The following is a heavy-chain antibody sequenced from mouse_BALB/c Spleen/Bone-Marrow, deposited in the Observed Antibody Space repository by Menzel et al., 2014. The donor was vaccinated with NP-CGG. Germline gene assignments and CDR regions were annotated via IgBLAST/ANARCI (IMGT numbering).Heavy chain of an antibody. Sequence: VQLQQSGAELVRPGVSVKISCKGSGYTFTDYAMHWVKQSHAKSLEWIGVISTYYGDASYNQKFKGKATMTVDKSSSTAYMELSGLTSEDSAVYYCARELGPTWGFAYWGQGTLVTVSA. D-gene: IGHD3-1*01. V-gene: IGHV1S137*01. CDR3: ARELGPTWGFAY. CDR2: ISTYYGDA. CDR1: GYTFTDYA. J-gene: IGHJ3*01.